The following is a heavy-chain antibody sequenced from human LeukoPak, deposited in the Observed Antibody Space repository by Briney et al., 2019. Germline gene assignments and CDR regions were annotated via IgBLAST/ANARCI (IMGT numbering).Heavy chain of an antibody. J-gene: IGHJ4*02. CDR2: IFSGDNT. CDR1: GFTVSSKY. V-gene: IGHV3-53*01. D-gene: IGHD3-22*01. Sequence: GGSLRLSCAASGFTVSSKYMSWVRQAPGKGLEWVSVIFSGDNTYYADSVKGRFTISRDNSKNTLYLQMNSLRAEDTAVYYCASWGYDSSGRVYWGQGTLVTVSS. CDR3: ASWGYDSSGRVY.